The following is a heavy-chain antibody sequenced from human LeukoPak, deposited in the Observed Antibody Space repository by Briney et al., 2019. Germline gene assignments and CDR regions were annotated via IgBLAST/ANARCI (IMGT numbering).Heavy chain of an antibody. V-gene: IGHV1-8*01. CDR1: GYTFTSYD. CDR2: MNPNSGNT. CDR3: ARVLMYYGSGSYYNRNWFDP. J-gene: IGHJ5*02. D-gene: IGHD3-10*01. Sequence: ASVKVSCKASGYTFTSYDINWVRQATGQGLEWMGWMNPNSGNTGYAQKFQGRVTMTRNTSISTAYMELSSLGSEDTAVYYCARVLMYYGSGSYYNRNWFDPWGQGTLVTVSS.